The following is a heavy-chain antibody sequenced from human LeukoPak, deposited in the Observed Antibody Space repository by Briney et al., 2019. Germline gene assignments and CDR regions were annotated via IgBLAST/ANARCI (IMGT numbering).Heavy chain of an antibody. CDR3: ARADNLNAFDY. V-gene: IGHV4-31*03. D-gene: IGHD1-1*01. J-gene: IGHJ4*02. CDR1: GGSISSGGYF. CDR2: ISSSGST. Sequence: SETLSLTRTVSGGSISSGGYFWSWIRQHPGKGLEWIGSISSSGSTLYSPSLKRRVTISVDTSKNQFSLNLSSVTAADTAVYYCARADNLNAFDYWGQGTRVTVSS.